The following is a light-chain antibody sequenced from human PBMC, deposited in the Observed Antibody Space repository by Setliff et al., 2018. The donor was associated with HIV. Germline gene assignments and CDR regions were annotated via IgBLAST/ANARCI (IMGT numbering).Light chain of an antibody. CDR3: CSYAGSTTYV. J-gene: IGLJ1*01. Sequence: ALAQPASVSGSPGQSITISCTGTNNDVGGYNFVSWYQQHPGKAPKLIIFEVSKRPSGVSHRFSASKSGNTASLTISGLQAEDGADYYCCSYAGSTTYVFGTGTKVTVL. V-gene: IGLV2-23*02. CDR2: EVS. CDR1: NNDVGGYNF.